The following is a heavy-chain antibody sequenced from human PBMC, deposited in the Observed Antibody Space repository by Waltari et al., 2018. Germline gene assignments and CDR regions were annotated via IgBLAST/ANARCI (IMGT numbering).Heavy chain of an antibody. CDR3: ARRVPTNANIYFDD. D-gene: IGHD1-1*01. CDR2: TCYTGIT. J-gene: IGHJ4*02. Sequence: QTLSLTCTVSDGSPSTSEFCWSCIRQPPGKGLEWNGHTCYTGITHYNPTLKRRRTMSEDMPKNQFLLKLSSVAAADTAGYYCARRVPTNANIYFDDWGQGTLVTVSS. V-gene: IGHV4-30-4*01. CDR1: DGSPSTSEFC.